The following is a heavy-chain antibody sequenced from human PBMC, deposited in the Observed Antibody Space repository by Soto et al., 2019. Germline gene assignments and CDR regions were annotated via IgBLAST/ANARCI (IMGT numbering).Heavy chain of an antibody. CDR2: INPGDFDT. CDR1: VYSFTTYW. CDR3: ARHEQYYYYYYGMDV. V-gene: IGHV5-51*01. J-gene: IGHJ6*02. Sequence: GESLKISCKASVYSFTTYWIAWVRQKPGKGLEWVGIINPGDFDTRYSPSFQGQVTISADRSSSTAYLQWTSLKAADTAIYYCARHEQYYYYYYGMDVWGQGTTVTVSS.